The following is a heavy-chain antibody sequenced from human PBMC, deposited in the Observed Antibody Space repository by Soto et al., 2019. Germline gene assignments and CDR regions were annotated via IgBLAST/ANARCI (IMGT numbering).Heavy chain of an antibody. J-gene: IGHJ4*02. CDR1: GFTFNNYA. CDR2: LSGGGDTT. CDR3: AKGRGGSCSLTPRVDF. V-gene: IGHV3-23*01. D-gene: IGHD3-10*01. Sequence: EVQLLESGGGLVQPGGSLRLSCAASGFTFNNYAMTWVRQAPGKGLEWVSALSGGGDTTSYADSVKGRVTVSRDGSKNTLYLQMSSLRAEDTALYYCAKGRGGSCSLTPRVDFLGQGTLVTVSS.